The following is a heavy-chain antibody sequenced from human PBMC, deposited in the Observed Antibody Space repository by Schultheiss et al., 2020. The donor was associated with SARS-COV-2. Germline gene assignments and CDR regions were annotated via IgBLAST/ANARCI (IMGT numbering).Heavy chain of an antibody. CDR1: GFAFSDFW. D-gene: IGHD6-13*01. V-gene: IGHV3-30*03. CDR3: ARDVAGTDY. J-gene: IGHJ4*02. CDR2: ISYDGSNK. Sequence: GGSLRLSCEASGFAFSDFWMTWVRQAPGKGLEWVAVISYDGSNKYYADSVEGRFTMSRDNAKNSLYLQMNSLRDEDTAVYYCARDVAGTDYWGQGTLVTVSS.